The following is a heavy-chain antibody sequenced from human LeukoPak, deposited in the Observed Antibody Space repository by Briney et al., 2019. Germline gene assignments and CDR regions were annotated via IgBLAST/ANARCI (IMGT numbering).Heavy chain of an antibody. Sequence: GGSLRLSCAASGFTFGSYGMHWVRQAPGKGLEWVAFIRYDGSNKYYADSVKGRFTISRDNSKNTLYLQMNSLRAEDTAVYYCAKHPGDPFGYWGQGTLVTVSS. CDR3: AKHPGDPFGY. CDR2: IRYDGSNK. D-gene: IGHD3-16*01. J-gene: IGHJ4*02. CDR1: GFTFGSYG. V-gene: IGHV3-30*02.